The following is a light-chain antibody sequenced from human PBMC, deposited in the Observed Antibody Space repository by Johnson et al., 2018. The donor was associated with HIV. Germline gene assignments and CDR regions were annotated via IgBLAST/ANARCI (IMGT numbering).Light chain of an antibody. CDR3: GTWDSSLSARYG. CDR1: SSNIGNNY. V-gene: IGLV1-51*01. CDR2: VNN. J-gene: IGLJ1*01. Sequence: QSVLTQPPSVSAAPGQKVTISCSGSSSNIGNNYVSWYQQLPGTAPKLLIYVNNKRPPGIPDRFSGSKSGTSATLGITGLQTGDEADYYCGTWDSSLSARYGFRTGTQVTVL.